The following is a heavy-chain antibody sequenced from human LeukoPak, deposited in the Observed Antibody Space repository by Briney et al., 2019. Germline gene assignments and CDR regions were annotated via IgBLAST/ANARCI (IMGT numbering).Heavy chain of an antibody. J-gene: IGHJ2*01. D-gene: IGHD3-10*01. CDR2: INSDGSST. CDR1: GFTFSIYW. Sequence: GGSLRLSCAASGFTFSIYWMHWVRQLPGKGLVWVAHINSDGSSTTYADSAKGRFTISRDDAKNTLYLQMNSLRVEDTAVFYCARGKPGVDTNWYFELWGRGTLVTVSS. CDR3: ARGKPGVDTNWYFEL. V-gene: IGHV3-74*03.